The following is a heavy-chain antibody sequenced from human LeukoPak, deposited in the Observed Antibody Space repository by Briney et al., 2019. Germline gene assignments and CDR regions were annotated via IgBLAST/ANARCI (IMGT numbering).Heavy chain of an antibody. V-gene: IGHV3-11*01. Sequence: GGSLRLSCAASGFTFSDYYMSWIRQAPGKGLEWVSYISSSGSTIYYADSVKGRFTISRDNAKNSLYLQMNSLRAEDTAVYYCAKDIVVVPATIKYYFDYWGQGALVTVSS. CDR1: GFTFSDYY. D-gene: IGHD2-2*02. CDR2: ISSSGSTI. J-gene: IGHJ4*02. CDR3: AKDIVVVPATIKYYFDY.